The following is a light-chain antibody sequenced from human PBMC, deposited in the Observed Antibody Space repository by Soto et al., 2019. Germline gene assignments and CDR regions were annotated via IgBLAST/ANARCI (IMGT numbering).Light chain of an antibody. V-gene: IGKV1-9*01. J-gene: IGKJ4*01. CDR1: QAISKN. CDR3: QQLNNFPRALT. Sequence: DIQLTQSPSFLSASVGDRVTITCRASQAISKNLAWYQHNPGKPPKLLIYGASTLQSGVPSRFSGSGSGTEFTLTISSLQPEDFATYYCQQLNNFPRALTFGPGPKVEI. CDR2: GAS.